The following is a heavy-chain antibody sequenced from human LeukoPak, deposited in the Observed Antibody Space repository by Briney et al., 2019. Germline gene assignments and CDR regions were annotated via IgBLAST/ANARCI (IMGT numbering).Heavy chain of an antibody. J-gene: IGHJ3*02. V-gene: IGHV3-15*01. D-gene: IGHD4-17*01. CDR2: IKSKTDGGTT. CDR3: TTEWRELTTVTTFAFDI. CDR1: GFTFSNAW. Sequence: GGSLRLSCAASGFTFSNAWMSWVRQAPGKGLEWVGRIKSKTDGGTTDYAAPVKGRFTISRDDSKNTLYLQMNSLKTEDTAVYYCTTEWRELTTVTTFAFDIWGQGTMVTVSS.